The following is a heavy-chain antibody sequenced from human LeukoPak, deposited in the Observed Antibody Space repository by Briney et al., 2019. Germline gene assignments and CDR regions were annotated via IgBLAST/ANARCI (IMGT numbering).Heavy chain of an antibody. Sequence: SETLSLTCTVSGGSISSSSYYWGWIRQPPGKGLEWIGSIYYSGSTYYNPSLKSRVTISVDTSKDQFSLKLSSVTAADTAVYYCARDCGAGYCSSTSGGYYYGMDVWGQGTTVTVSS. CDR1: GGSISSSSYY. J-gene: IGHJ6*02. V-gene: IGHV4-39*07. D-gene: IGHD2-2*01. CDR2: IYYSGST. CDR3: ARDCGAGYCSSTSGGYYYGMDV.